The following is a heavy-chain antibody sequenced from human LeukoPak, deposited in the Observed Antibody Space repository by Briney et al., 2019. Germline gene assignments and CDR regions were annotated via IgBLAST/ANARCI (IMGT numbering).Heavy chain of an antibody. V-gene: IGHV3-21*01. Sequence: GGSLRLSCAASGFTFSSYSMNWVRQAPGEGLEWVSSISSSSSYIYYADSVKGRFIISRDNAKNSLYLQMNSLRAEDTAVYYCARDRYIVVVPAAIPEGWFDPWGQGTLSPSPQ. D-gene: IGHD2-2*01. CDR3: ARDRYIVVVPAAIPEGWFDP. CDR1: GFTFSSYS. J-gene: IGHJ5*02. CDR2: ISSSSSYI.